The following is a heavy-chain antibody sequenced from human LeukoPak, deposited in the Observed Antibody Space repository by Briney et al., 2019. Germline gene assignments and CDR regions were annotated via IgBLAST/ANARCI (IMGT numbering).Heavy chain of an antibody. V-gene: IGHV3-23*01. Sequence: GGSLRLSCAASGFSFSTYAMSWVRQAPGKGLEWVSGVNGNGGSTSYADSVKGRFTIFRDNSKNTVYLQMNSLRVEDTAVYYCAKSLYGGCDYRGQGTVVTVSS. CDR1: GFSFSTYA. J-gene: IGHJ4*02. D-gene: IGHD3-16*02. CDR3: AKSLYGGCDY. CDR2: VNGNGGST.